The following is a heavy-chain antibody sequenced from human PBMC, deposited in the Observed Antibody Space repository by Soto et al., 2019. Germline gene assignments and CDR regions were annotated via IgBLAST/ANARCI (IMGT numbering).Heavy chain of an antibody. V-gene: IGHV1-2*02. D-gene: IGHD5-12*01. Sequence: GAAVKVSCKASGYTFTAYYIHWVRQGPGRGLEWVGWINPNSGGTYYAQKFQGRVTMTRNTSISTAYMELSSLRSEDTAVYYCASGPGVATILYYYYYYGMDVWGQGTTVTVSS. CDR1: GYTFTAYY. CDR3: ASGPGVATILYYYYYYGMDV. CDR2: INPNSGGT. J-gene: IGHJ6*02.